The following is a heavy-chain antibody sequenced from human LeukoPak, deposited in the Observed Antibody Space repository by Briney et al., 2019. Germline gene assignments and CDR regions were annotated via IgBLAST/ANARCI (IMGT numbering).Heavy chain of an antibody. D-gene: IGHD6-6*01. Sequence: GGSLRLSCAASGFTFSSYDMHWVRQATGKGLEWVSAIGTAGDTYYPGSVKGRFTISRENAKNSLYLQMNSLRAGDTAVYYCARDLERSSSSFYYYYYYGMDVWGQGTTVTVSS. J-gene: IGHJ6*02. V-gene: IGHV3-13*01. CDR1: GFTFSSYD. CDR3: ARDLERSSSSFYYYYYYGMDV. CDR2: IGTAGDT.